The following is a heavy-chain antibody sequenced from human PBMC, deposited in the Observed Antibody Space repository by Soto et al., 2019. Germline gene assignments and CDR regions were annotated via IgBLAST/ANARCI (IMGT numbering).Heavy chain of an antibody. D-gene: IGHD6-19*01. J-gene: IGHJ4*02. CDR3: ARDAYISGYYQFDY. CDR2: IHFDGSTT. CDR1: GFTFSSYW. Sequence: EVQLLESGGGLVQPGGSLRLSCAASGFTFSSYWMHWVRQVPGKGLVWVSRIHFDGSTTHYADSVKGRFTISRDNAKNTLSLQMNSLRAEDTAVYYCARDAYISGYYQFDYWGQGTLVTVSS. V-gene: IGHV3-74*01.